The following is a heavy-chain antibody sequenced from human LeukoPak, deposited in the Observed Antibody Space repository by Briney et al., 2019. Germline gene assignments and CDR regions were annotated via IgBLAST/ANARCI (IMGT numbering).Heavy chain of an antibody. J-gene: IGHJ4*02. D-gene: IGHD5-12*01. Sequence: GASVKVSCKASGYTFTSYAVDWVRQAPGQRHEWMGWINSGNGNTKYSQKFQGRVTITRDTSASTAYMELSSLRSEDTAVYYCAREYLLDIVAPRYDYWGQGTLVTVSS. V-gene: IGHV1-3*01. CDR3: AREYLLDIVAPRYDY. CDR1: GYTFTSYA. CDR2: INSGNGNT.